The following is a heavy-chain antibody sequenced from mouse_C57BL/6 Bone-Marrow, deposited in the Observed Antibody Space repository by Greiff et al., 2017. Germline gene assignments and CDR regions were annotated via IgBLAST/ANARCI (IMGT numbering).Heavy chain of an antibody. J-gene: IGHJ2*01. V-gene: IGHV1-76*01. D-gene: IGHD1-1*01. CDR3: ARRDYYGSSDY. Sequence: QVQLQQSGAELVRPGASVKLSCKASGYTFTDYYINWVKQRPGQGLEWIARIYPGSGNTYYNEKFKGKATLTAEKSSSTAYMQLSSLTSEDSAVYFCARRDYYGSSDYWGQGTTLTVSS. CDR2: IYPGSGNT. CDR1: GYTFTDYY.